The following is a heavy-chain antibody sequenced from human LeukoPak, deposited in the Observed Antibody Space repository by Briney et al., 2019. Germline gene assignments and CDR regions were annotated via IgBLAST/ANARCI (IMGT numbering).Heavy chain of an antibody. D-gene: IGHD1-26*01. CDR3: ARVGGATAVTMYFEY. J-gene: IGHJ4*02. Sequence: GGSLRLSCVVSGITFSGYSMIWVRQAPGKGLEWLSFITTSGITLFYAESVKDKFTIYRTNAKTSLSLQMNSLRDEDRAVYYCARVGGATAVTMYFEYWGQGTLVTVSS. CDR2: ITTSGITL. CDR1: GITFSGYS. V-gene: IGHV3-48*02.